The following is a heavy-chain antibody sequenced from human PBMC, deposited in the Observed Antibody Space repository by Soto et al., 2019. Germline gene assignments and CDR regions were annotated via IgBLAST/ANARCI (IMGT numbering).Heavy chain of an antibody. D-gene: IGHD2-15*01. J-gene: IGHJ1*01. V-gene: IGHV4-59*08. CDR1: GGSINSYY. CDR2: IYYSGST. Sequence: SETLSLTCTVSGGSINSYYWSWIRQPPGKGLEWIGYIYYSGSTNYNPSLRSRVTISVDTSKNQFSLKLSSVTAADTAVYYCASWVVVAATGAGYFQHWGQGTLVTSPQ. CDR3: ASWVVVAATGAGYFQH.